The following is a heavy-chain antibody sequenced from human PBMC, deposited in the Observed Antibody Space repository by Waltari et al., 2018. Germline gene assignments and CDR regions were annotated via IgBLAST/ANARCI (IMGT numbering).Heavy chain of an antibody. CDR3: ARGVDTIFGVVTNYYYYGMDV. D-gene: IGHD3-3*01. V-gene: IGHV1-69*05. CDR2: IIPIFGTA. Sequence: QVQLVQSGAEVKKPGSSVKVSCKASGGTFSSYAISWVRQAPGQGLEWMGGIIPIFGTANYAQKFQGRVTITTDESTSTAYMELSSLRSEDTAVYYCARGVDTIFGVVTNYYYYGMDVWGQGTTVTVSS. CDR1: GGTFSSYA. J-gene: IGHJ6*02.